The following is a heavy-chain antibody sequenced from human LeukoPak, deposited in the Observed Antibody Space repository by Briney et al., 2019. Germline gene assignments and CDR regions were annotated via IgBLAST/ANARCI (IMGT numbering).Heavy chain of an antibody. J-gene: IGHJ4*02. Sequence: ASVKVSCKASGYTFTSYDINWVRQATGQGLEWMGWMNPNSGNTGYAQKFQSRVTMTRDTSITTAYMELSRLRSDDTAVYYCARSRDNYYAYFDYWGQGTLVTVSS. CDR3: ARSRDNYYAYFDY. V-gene: IGHV1-8*01. CDR1: GYTFTSYD. D-gene: IGHD3-10*01. CDR2: MNPNSGNT.